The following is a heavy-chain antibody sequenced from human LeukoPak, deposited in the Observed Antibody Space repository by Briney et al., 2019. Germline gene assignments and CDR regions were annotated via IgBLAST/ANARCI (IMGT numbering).Heavy chain of an antibody. CDR2: ISSSGSTI. CDR3: ARDREWEIDY. Sequence: GGSLRLSCAASGFTFSSYEMNWVRQAPGKGLEWVSYISSSGSTIYYADSVKGRFTISRDNAKSSLYLQMNSLKAEDTAVYYCARDREWEIDYWGQGTLVTVSS. CDR1: GFTFSSYE. V-gene: IGHV3-48*03. J-gene: IGHJ4*02. D-gene: IGHD1-26*01.